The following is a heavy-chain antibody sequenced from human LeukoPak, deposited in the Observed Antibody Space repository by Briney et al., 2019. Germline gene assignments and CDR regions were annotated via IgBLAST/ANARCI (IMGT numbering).Heavy chain of an antibody. CDR2: ISSSGDMI. J-gene: IGHJ4*02. CDR1: GLTFSIYE. Sequence: GGSLRLSCAVSGLTFSIYEMNWVRQAPGKGLEWVSYISSSGDMIYYADSVKGRFTISRDSAKNSVYLQMKSLRDEDTAVYYCATSPRSTGRVFNYWGQGTLVTVSS. D-gene: IGHD1-1*01. CDR3: ATSPRSTGRVFNY. V-gene: IGHV3-48*03.